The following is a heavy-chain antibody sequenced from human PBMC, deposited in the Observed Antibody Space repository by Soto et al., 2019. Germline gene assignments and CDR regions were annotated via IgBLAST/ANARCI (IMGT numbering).Heavy chain of an antibody. CDR3: ARNIAAAGTYGMNV. Sequence: GASVKVSCKASGYTFTGYYMHWVRQAPGQGLEWMGWINPNSGGTNYAQKFQGWVTMTRDTSISTAYMELSRLRSDDTAVYYCARNIAAAGTYGMNVWGQGTTVTVA. D-gene: IGHD6-13*01. CDR1: GYTFTGYY. V-gene: IGHV1-2*04. CDR2: INPNSGGT. J-gene: IGHJ6*02.